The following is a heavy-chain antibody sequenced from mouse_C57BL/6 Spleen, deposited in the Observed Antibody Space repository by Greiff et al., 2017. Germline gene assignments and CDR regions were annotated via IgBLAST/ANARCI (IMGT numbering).Heavy chain of an antibody. CDR2: INPSTGGT. CDR1: GYSFTGYY. J-gene: IGHJ1*03. Sequence: EVKLQESGPELVKPGASVKISCKASGYSFTGYYMNWVKQSPEKSLEWIGEINPSTGGTTYNQKFKATATLTVDKSSSTAYMQLKSLTSEDSAVXYCASTVVAPGFDVWGTGTTVTVSS. CDR3: ASTVVAPGFDV. D-gene: IGHD1-1*01. V-gene: IGHV1-42*01.